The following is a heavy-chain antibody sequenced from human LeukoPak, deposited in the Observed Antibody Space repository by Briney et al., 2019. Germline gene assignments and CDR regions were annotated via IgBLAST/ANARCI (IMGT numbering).Heavy chain of an antibody. Sequence: GESLRISCKGSGYSFPSNWIGWVRQMPGKALEWIGIIYPGDSNTRYSPSFQGQVTISADKSISTAYLHWSSLKASDTAIYYCATYAGSSSKYFQHWGQGTLVTVSS. V-gene: IGHV5-51*01. CDR2: IYPGDSNT. J-gene: IGHJ1*01. D-gene: IGHD3-10*01. CDR3: ATYAGSSSKYFQH. CDR1: GYSFPSNW.